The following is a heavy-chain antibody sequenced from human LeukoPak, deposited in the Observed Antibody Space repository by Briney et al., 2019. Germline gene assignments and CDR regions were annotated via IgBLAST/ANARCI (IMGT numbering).Heavy chain of an antibody. D-gene: IGHD5-18*01. Sequence: PGGSLRLSCAASGFTFSSYGMHWVRQAPGKGLEWVAVISYDGSNKYYADSVKGRFTISRDNSKNTLYLQMNSLRIEDTAVYYCAKDLGLYSYAPIDYWGQGTLVTVSS. J-gene: IGHJ4*02. CDR2: ISYDGSNK. V-gene: IGHV3-30*18. CDR1: GFTFSSYG. CDR3: AKDLGLYSYAPIDY.